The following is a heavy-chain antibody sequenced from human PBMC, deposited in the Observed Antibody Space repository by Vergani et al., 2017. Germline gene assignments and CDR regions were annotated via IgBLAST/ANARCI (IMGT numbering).Heavy chain of an antibody. J-gene: IGHJ6*02. CDR2: IIPIFGTA. Sequence: QVQLVQSGAEVKKPGSSVKVSCKASGGTFSSYAISWVRQAPGQGLEWMGRIIPIFGTANYAQKFQGRVTITADESTSTAYMELSSLRSEDTAVYYCARDREVYYDILTGYYFPYYGMDFWGQGTTVTVSS. V-gene: IGHV1-69*13. D-gene: IGHD3-9*01. CDR1: GGTFSSYA. CDR3: ARDREVYYDILTGYYFPYYGMDF.